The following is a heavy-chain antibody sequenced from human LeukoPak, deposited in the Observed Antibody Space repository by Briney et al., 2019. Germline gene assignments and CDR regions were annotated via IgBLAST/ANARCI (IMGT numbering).Heavy chain of an antibody. V-gene: IGHV3-23*01. CDR2: ISGSGSST. D-gene: IGHD5-12*01. CDR3: ARDYSGYDLWYYYYGMDV. CDR1: GFNFSSYA. Sequence: GGSLRLSCAASGFNFSSYAMSWVRQAPGKGLEWVSAISGSGSSTYYADSVKGRFTISRDNSKNTLYLQMNSLRAEDTAIHYCARDYSGYDLWYYYYGMDVWGQGTTVTVSS. J-gene: IGHJ6*02.